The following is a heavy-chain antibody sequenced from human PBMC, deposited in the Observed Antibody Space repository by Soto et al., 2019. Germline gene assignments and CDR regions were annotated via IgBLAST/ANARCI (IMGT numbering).Heavy chain of an antibody. D-gene: IGHD3-3*01. V-gene: IGHV3-30-3*01. CDR1: GFSFSRYA. CDR3: ARWSYLDY. J-gene: IGHJ4*02. CDR2: ISGGDSKT. Sequence: PGGCLRLSCAASGFSFSRYAVHWVRQAPGKGLEWVSIISGGDSKTFYADSVKGRFSISRDTSQSTLYLQMNSLSADDTAMYYCARWSYLDYWGQGTRVTVSS.